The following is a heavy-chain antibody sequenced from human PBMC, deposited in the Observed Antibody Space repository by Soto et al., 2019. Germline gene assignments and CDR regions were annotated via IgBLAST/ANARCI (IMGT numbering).Heavy chain of an antibody. CDR1: GFTFSTYN. Sequence: GGSLRLSCAASGFTFSTYNMNWVRQAPGKGLEWVSFISSDDSYIYYADSVKGRFTISRDNSKNTVYLQMNSLRVEDTAVYYCAGYGGNSVWGHGTQVTVSS. V-gene: IGHV3-21*04. CDR2: ISSDDSYI. J-gene: IGHJ4*01. D-gene: IGHD4-17*01. CDR3: AGYGGNSV.